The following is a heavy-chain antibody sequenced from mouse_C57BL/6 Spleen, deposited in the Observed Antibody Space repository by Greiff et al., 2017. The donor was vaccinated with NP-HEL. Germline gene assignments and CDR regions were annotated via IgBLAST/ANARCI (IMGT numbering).Heavy chain of an antibody. V-gene: IGHV1-52*01. J-gene: IGHJ4*01. CDR2: IDPSDSET. Sequence: QVQLQQPGAELVRPGSSVKLSCKASGYTFTSYWMHWVKQRPIQGLEWIGNIDPSDSETHYNQKFKDKATLTVDKSSSTAYMQLSSLTSEDSAVYYCARFEEGMRGCGAMDYWGQGTSVTVSS. D-gene: IGHD2-10*02. CDR3: ARFEEGMRGCGAMDY. CDR1: GYTFTSYW.